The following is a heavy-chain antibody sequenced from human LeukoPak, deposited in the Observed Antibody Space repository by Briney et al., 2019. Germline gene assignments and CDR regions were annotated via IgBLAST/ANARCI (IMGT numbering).Heavy chain of an antibody. CDR1: GGSISPYY. J-gene: IGHJ4*02. V-gene: IGHV4-59*01. CDR2: IYHSGTP. CDR3: ARAPRWQLGLFDY. Sequence: SETLSLTCTVSGGSISPYYWSWVRQPPGKGLEWIGYIYHSGTPNYSPSLKSRVTISVDTSKNQLSLKLNSVTAADTAVYYCARAPRWQLGLFDYWGQGILVTVSS. D-gene: IGHD5-24*01.